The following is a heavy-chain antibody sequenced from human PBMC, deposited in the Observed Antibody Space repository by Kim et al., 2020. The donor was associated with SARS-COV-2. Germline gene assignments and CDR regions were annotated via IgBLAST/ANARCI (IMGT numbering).Heavy chain of an antibody. J-gene: IGHJ4*02. CDR1: GFTFSSYG. CDR2: ISYDGSNK. CDR3: AKDPQVIYDSIGL. V-gene: IGHV3-30*18. Sequence: GGSLRLSCAASGFTFSSYGMHWVRQAPGKGLEWVAVISYDGSNKYYADSVKGRFTISRDNSKNTLYLQMNSLRAEDTAVYYCAKDPQVIYDSIGLWGQGTLVTVSS. D-gene: IGHD3-22*01.